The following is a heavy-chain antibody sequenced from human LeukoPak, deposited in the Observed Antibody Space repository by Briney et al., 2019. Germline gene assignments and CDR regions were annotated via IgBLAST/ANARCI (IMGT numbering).Heavy chain of an antibody. D-gene: IGHD3-10*01. CDR3: ARSMIRGVTYYFDY. J-gene: IGHJ4*02. CDR2: INPSGDST. CDR1: GYTFTSYY. Sequence: ASVKVSCKESGYTFTSYYMHWVRQAPGQGLEWMGVINPSGDSTSYAQKFQGRVTMTRDTSTSTVYMELSSLRSEDTAVHYCARSMIRGVTYYFDYWGQGTLVTVSS. V-gene: IGHV1-46*01.